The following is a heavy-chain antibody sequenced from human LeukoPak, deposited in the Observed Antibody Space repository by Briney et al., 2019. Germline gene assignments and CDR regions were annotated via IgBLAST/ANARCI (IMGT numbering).Heavy chain of an antibody. V-gene: IGHV3-21*01. CDR1: GFTFSNYG. CDR2: ISSSSSYI. J-gene: IGHJ4*02. D-gene: IGHD5-12*01. CDR3: ARDAGIGYDPYFDY. Sequence: PGGSLRLSCAASGFTFSNYGMNLVRQAPGKGLEWVSSISSSSSYIYYADSVKGRFTISRDNAKNSLYLQMNSLRAEDAAVYYCARDAGIGYDPYFDYWGQGTLVTVSS.